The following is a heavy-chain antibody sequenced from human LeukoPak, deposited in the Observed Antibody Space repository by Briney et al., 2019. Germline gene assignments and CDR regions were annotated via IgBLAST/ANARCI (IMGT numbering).Heavy chain of an antibody. CDR3: ARVALDCFGGRGCRLFDY. Sequence: TSETLSLTCAVYSGSFSGYYWSWIRQPPGKGLEWIGEINRSGGTNYNPSLKSRVTISVDTSKNQFSLKLTSVTAADTAIYYCARVALDCFGGRGCRLFDYWGRGTLVTVSA. V-gene: IGHV4-34*01. D-gene: IGHD2-21*01. J-gene: IGHJ4*02. CDR1: SGSFSGYY. CDR2: INRSGGT.